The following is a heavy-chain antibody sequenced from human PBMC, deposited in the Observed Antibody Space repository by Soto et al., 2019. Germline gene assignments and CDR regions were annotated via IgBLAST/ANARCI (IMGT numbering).Heavy chain of an antibody. CDR1: GYTFTSYP. CDR3: ARDYYGTTTWIDY. D-gene: IGHD1-26*01. Sequence: QVQLVQSAPEVQRPGDSVKVSCKTSGYTFTSYPFSWVLQAPGQGLEWMGWVNTYDGTTKIAHQFRDRITLTADKSAATVFMELSRLTSYHTAVYYCARDYYGTTTWIDYWGHGTLVAVSS. V-gene: IGHV1-18*01. CDR2: VNTYDGTT. J-gene: IGHJ4*01.